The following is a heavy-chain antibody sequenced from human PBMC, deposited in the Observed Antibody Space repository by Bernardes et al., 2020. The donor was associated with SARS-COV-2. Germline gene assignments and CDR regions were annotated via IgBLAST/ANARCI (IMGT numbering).Heavy chain of an antibody. CDR3: ASVTWSSHDGFDI. CDR2: IYPSSGRT. D-gene: IGHD6-13*01. Sequence: ASVKVSCKASGYIFTDYYLHWVRQAPGQGPEWMGWIYPSSGRTEYAQNFKGRVTITRDTSVSTAYMELSRLRFDDTAVYYCASVTWSSHDGFDIWGQGTVVTVSS. CDR1: GYIFTDYY. V-gene: IGHV1-2*02. J-gene: IGHJ3*02.